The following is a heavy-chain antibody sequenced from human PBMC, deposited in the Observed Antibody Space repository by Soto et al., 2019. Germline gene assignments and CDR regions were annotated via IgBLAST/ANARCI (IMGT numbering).Heavy chain of an antibody. J-gene: IGHJ6*02. CDR2: IYPGDSDT. CDR3: ARQRREIATSWYHYGLDV. V-gene: IGHV5-51*07. D-gene: IGHD2-2*01. CDR1: GYSFTSYW. Sequence: PGEALKISCKSSGYSFTSYWIGWVQQTPREGLEWVGIIYPGDSDTRYSPSFQGQVTISADTSINAAYLQWSSLKASDTAMYYCARQRREIATSWYHYGLDVWGQGTTVTVSS.